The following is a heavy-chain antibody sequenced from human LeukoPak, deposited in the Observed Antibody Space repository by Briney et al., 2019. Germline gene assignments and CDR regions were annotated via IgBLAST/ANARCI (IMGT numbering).Heavy chain of an antibody. CDR2: INPNSGGT. CDR1: GYXFTGYY. D-gene: IGHD3-10*01. CDR3: ARRGPYGSGSYTDY. V-gene: IGHV1-2*02. Sequence: ASVKVSCKASGYXFTGYYMHWVRQAPGQGLEWMGWINPNSGGTNYAQKFQGRVTMTRDTSISTAYMELSRLRSDDTAVYYCARRGPYGSGSYTDYWGQGTLVTVSS. J-gene: IGHJ4*02.